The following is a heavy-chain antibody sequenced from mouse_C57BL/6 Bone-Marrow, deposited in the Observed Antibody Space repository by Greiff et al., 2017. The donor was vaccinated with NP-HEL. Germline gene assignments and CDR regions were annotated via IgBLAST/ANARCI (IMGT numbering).Heavy chain of an antibody. CDR2: INPSSGYT. D-gene: IGHD1-1*01. J-gene: IGHJ1*03. Sequence: QVQLQQSGAELARPGASVKMSCKASGYTFTSYTMHWVKQRPGQGLEWIGYINPSSGYTKYNQKFKDKATLTADKSSSTAYMQLSSLTSEDSAVYYSARLYYGSSYRYFDVWGTGTTVTVSS. CDR1: GYTFTSYT. V-gene: IGHV1-4*01. CDR3: ARLYYGSSYRYFDV.